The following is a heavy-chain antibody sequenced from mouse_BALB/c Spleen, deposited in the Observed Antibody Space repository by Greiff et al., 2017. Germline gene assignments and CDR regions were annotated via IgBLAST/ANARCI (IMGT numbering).Heavy chain of an antibody. V-gene: IGHV3-2*02. D-gene: IGHD2-3*01. CDR1: GYSITSDYA. CDR3: ARSGLLPFAY. Sequence: EVKLQESGPGLVKPSQSLSLTCTVTGYSITSDYAWNWIRQFPGNKLEWMGYISYSGSTSYNPSLKSRISITRDTSKNQFFLQLNSVTTEDTATYYCARSGLLPFAYWGQGTLVTVSA. J-gene: IGHJ3*01. CDR2: ISYSGST.